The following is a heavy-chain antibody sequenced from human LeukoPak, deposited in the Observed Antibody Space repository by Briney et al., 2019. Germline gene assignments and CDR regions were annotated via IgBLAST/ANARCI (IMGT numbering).Heavy chain of an antibody. Sequence: GGPLRLPFPASGFTFRSYAMHGAGKAPGRGLGGGAVISYDGSNKYYADSVKGRFTISRDNSKNTLYLQMNSLRAEDTAVYYCAREMVGAMVSYFDYWGQGTLVTVSS. CDR3: AREMVGAMVSYFDY. CDR1: GFTFRSYA. D-gene: IGHD5-18*01. J-gene: IGHJ4*02. V-gene: IGHV3-30*04. CDR2: ISYDGSNK.